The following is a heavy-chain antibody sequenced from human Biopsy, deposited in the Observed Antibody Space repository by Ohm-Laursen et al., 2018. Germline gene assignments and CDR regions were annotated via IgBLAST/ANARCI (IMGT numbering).Heavy chain of an antibody. CDR3: ARTLVDCTSGTCYDVGDGMDV. CDR2: IISVHDIA. D-gene: IGHD2-15*01. Sequence: SVKVSCKSSGGTFTRYAMHWVRQAPGQGLEWMGRIISVHDIANYAQKFQGRVTITADKSTSTAYMELRNLRSEDTAVYYCARTLVDCTSGTCYDVGDGMDVWGQGTTVIVSS. J-gene: IGHJ6*02. CDR1: GGTFTRYA. V-gene: IGHV1-69*04.